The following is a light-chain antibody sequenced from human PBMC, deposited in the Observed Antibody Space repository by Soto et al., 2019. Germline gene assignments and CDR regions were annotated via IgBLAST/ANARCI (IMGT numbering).Light chain of an antibody. CDR2: EVS. J-gene: IGLJ1*01. CDR3: CEYTSSGTYV. V-gene: IGLV2-14*01. Sequence: QSVLTQPPSASGSPGQSITISCTGTSSDVGPYNDNSWYQQPPGTAPQLMIYEVSHRPSGVPNRFSGSKSGNTASLTISGLQTEDEADYSCCEYTSSGTYVFGTGTKLTVL. CDR1: SSDVGPYND.